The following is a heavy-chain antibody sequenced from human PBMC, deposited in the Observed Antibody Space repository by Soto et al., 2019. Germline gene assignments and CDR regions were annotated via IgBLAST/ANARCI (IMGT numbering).Heavy chain of an antibody. CDR2: ISANNGNT. Sequence: QVQLVQSGAEVKKPGASVKVSCKASGYTFTSYGISWVRQAPGQGLEWMGWISANNGNTNYAQKLQGRVTMTTDTATRTACMELRSLRSDDTAVYYCARDRGSYALDYWGQGTLVTVSS. CDR1: GYTFTSYG. CDR3: ARDRGSYALDY. D-gene: IGHD1-26*01. J-gene: IGHJ4*02. V-gene: IGHV1-18*01.